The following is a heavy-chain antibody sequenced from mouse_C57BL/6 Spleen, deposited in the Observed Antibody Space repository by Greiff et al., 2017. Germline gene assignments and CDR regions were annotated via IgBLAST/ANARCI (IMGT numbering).Heavy chain of an antibody. CDR1: GFNIKDDY. Sequence: VQLQQSGAELVRPGASVTLSCTASGFNIKDDYMHWVKQRPEQGLEWIGWIDPENGDTEYASKFQGKATITADTASNTAYLQLSSLTSEDTAVYYCTTTGFYAMDYWGQGTSVTVSS. J-gene: IGHJ4*01. CDR3: TTTGFYAMDY. D-gene: IGHD4-1*01. V-gene: IGHV14-4*01. CDR2: IDPENGDT.